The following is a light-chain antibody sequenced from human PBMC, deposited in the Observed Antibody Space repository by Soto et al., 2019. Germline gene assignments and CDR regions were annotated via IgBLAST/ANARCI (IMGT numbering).Light chain of an antibody. J-gene: IGKJ2*03. CDR3: QQYNNWPSYG. Sequence: EIVMTQSPATLSVSPGERATLSCRASQSVSSNLAWYQQKPGQAPRLLIYRASTRAAGIPGRFSGSGSGTEFNLTISSLQSEDVAVYYCQQYNNWPSYGFGKGTNLEIK. V-gene: IGKV3-15*01. CDR1: QSVSSN. CDR2: RAS.